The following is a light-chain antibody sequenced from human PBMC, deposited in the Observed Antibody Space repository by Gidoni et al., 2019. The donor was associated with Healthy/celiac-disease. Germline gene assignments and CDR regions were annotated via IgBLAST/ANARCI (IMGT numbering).Light chain of an antibody. V-gene: IGKV3-20*01. J-gene: IGKJ4*01. CDR2: GSS. CDR3: QHYTTSMLT. CDR1: QTISNNY. Sequence: EIVLTQSPGTLSLSQGERATLSCRAGQTISNNYVAWYQQRPGQAHMLLIFGSSSRATGIPDRFSGSWSGTDFTLTISTLEPEDFALYSCQHYTTSMLTFGGGTRVEIK.